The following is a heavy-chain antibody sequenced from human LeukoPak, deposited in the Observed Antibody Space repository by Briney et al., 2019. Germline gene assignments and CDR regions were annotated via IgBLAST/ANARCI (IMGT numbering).Heavy chain of an antibody. CDR2: ISAYNGNT. D-gene: IGHD3-22*01. CDR3: ARDGLSAGPGMIGRIDYYYYMDV. J-gene: IGHJ6*03. CDR1: GYTFTSYG. V-gene: IGHV1-18*01. Sequence: ASVKVSCKASGYTFTSYGISWVRQAPGQGLEWMGWISAYNGNTNYAQKLQGRVTMTTDTSTSTAYMELRSLRSDDTAVYYCARDGLSAGPGMIGRIDYYYYMDVWGKGTTVTVSS.